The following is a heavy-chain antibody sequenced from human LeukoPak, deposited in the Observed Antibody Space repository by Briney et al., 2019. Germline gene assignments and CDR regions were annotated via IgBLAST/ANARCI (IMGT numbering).Heavy chain of an antibody. V-gene: IGHV4-34*01. CDR3: ARSGTGLLRYYFDY. CDR2: INHSGST. Sequence: SETLSPTCAVYGGSFSGYYWSWIRQPPGKGLEWIGEINHSGSTNYNPSLKSRVTISVDTSKNQFSLRLTSVTAADTAVYYCARSGTGLLRYYFDYWGQGTLITVSS. CDR1: GGSFSGYY. D-gene: IGHD3-22*01. J-gene: IGHJ4*02.